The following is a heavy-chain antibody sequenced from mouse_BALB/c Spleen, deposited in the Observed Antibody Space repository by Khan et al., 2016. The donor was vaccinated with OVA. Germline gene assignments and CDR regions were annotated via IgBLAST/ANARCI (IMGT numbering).Heavy chain of an antibody. V-gene: IGHV5-9*03. CDR1: GFTFSSYT. D-gene: IGHD1-1*02. J-gene: IGHJ3*01. Sequence: EVELVESGGGLVMPGGSLKLSCAASGFTFSSYTMSWVRQTPAKRLEWVATISSGGDNTYYPDSVKGRFTISRDNAKNNLYLQMSSLRSEDTALYYCARSNYGAFAYWGQGTLVTVSA. CDR3: ARSNYGAFAY. CDR2: ISSGGDNT.